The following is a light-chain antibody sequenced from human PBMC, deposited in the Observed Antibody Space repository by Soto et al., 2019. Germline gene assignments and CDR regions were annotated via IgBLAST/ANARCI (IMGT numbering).Light chain of an antibody. V-gene: IGKV1-5*01. CDR1: QSLGTW. J-gene: IGKJ4*01. CDR3: QQYFSYPLT. CDR2: DVS. Sequence: DIPMTQSPSTLSASVGDRVIITCRASQSLGTWLAWYKQKPGTAPVLLIDDVSRLESGVPSSFSGSGSGTDFTLTISSLQPDAFATYYCQQYFSYPLTFGGGTRVEIK.